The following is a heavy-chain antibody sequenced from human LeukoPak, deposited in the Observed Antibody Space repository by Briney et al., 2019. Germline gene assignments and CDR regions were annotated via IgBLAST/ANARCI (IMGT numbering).Heavy chain of an antibody. CDR3: AILGNGNVWGTYRDNWFDP. D-gene: IGHD3-16*02. Sequence: GGSLRLSCVGSGFTFSNYAVTWVRQAPGKELEWVSGISGSGSSTYYADSVKGQFTISRDNSKNAVYLQVNSLSAEDTAVYYCAILGNGNVWGTYRDNWFDPWGQGTLVTVSS. V-gene: IGHV3-23*01. CDR1: GFTFSNYA. J-gene: IGHJ5*02. CDR2: ISGSGSST.